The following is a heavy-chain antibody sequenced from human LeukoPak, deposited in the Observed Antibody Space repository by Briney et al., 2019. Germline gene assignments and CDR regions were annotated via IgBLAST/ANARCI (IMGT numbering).Heavy chain of an antibody. Sequence: GRSLRLSCAASGFTFSSYAMHWVRQAPGKGLEWVAVISYDGSNKYYADSVKGRFTISRDNSKNTLYLQMNSLRAEDTAVYYCARPELPYSSSGEYFQHWGQGTLVTVSS. CDR1: GFTFSSYA. D-gene: IGHD6-13*01. J-gene: IGHJ1*01. CDR3: ARPELPYSSSGEYFQH. V-gene: IGHV3-30-3*01. CDR2: ISYDGSNK.